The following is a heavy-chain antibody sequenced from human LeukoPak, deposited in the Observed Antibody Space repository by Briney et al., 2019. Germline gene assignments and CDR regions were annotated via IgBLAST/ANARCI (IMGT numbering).Heavy chain of an antibody. V-gene: IGHV3-7*03. J-gene: IGHJ6*02. CDR1: GFTLSNHW. D-gene: IGHD2-8*01. CDR3: VRNNAMDV. CDR2: VNRDGSET. Sequence: GGSLRLSCAASGFTLSNHWMTWVRQVPGRGPERVANVNRDGSETYYLDSVKGRFTISRDNAKSSLNLQMNSLRAEDTALYYCVRNNAMDVWGQGTAVIVSS.